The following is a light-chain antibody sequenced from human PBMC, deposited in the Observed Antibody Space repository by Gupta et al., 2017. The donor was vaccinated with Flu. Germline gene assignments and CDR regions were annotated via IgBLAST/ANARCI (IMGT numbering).Light chain of an antibody. CDR2: EIS. J-gene: IGKJ5*01. V-gene: IGKV2-29*01. CDR3: MQGLFLHT. Sequence: SSYSDLRGTGWTSLYWYVQKTGQPPQLLISEISSRFYGVPERFSGSGSETSFTLNSSRVEAEDVGIYYWMQGLFLHTFGQGTRLEIK. CDR1: YSDLRGTGWTS.